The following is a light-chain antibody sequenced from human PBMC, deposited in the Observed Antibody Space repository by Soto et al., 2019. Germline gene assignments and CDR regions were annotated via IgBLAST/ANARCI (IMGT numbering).Light chain of an antibody. CDR1: SSNIGSTS. CDR2: FND. CDR3: SAWDDRLNGPV. V-gene: IGLV1-44*01. Sequence: QSVLTQPPSISGTPGQGVVISCSGGSSNIGSTSVNWYQQLPGTAHRLLIYFNDKRPSGVPDRFAGSKSGTSASLVISGLQSGDGAAYCSAWDDRLNGPVLGGGTKVTVL. J-gene: IGLJ2*01.